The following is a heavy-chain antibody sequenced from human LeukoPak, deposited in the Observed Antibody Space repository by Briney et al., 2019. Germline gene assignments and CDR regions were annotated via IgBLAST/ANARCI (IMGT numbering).Heavy chain of an antibody. J-gene: IGHJ4*02. CDR3: ARRGFWGNGYFDY. CDR1: GYSFTSYW. Sequence: GGSLQISCQGSGYSFTSYWIGGVRQLPGKGLEWMGIIYPGDSDTRYSPSFQGQVTISADKSISTAYLQWSSLKASDTAMYYCARRGFWGNGYFDYWGQGTLVTVSS. CDR2: IYPGDSDT. V-gene: IGHV5-51*01. D-gene: IGHD3-16*01.